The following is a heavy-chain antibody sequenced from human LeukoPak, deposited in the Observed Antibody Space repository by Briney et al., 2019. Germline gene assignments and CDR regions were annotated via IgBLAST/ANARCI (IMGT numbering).Heavy chain of an antibody. CDR2: IYTSGST. Sequence: SQTLSLTCTVSGGSISSGSYYWSWIRQPAGKGLEWIGRIYTSGSTNYNPSLKGRVTISVDTSKNQFSLKLSSVTAADTAVYYCARGPAFWSGYLDYWGQGTLVTVSS. CDR3: ARGPAFWSGYLDY. CDR1: GGSISSGSYY. D-gene: IGHD3-3*01. J-gene: IGHJ4*02. V-gene: IGHV4-61*02.